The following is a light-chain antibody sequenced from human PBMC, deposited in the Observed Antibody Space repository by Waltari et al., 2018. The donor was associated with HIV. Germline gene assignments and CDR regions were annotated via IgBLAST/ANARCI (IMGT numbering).Light chain of an antibody. CDR2: EVI. CDR3: SSYAGNNNYV. J-gene: IGLJ1*01. CDR1: SRDIGTYTY. Sequence: QPALTQPPSASGSPGQSVTISCTGTSRDIGTYTYVYWYQQHPGRAPNLLIYEVIKRPSGVPDRFSGSKSANTASLTVSGLQVADEADYYCSSYAGNNNYVFGTGTRVTVL. V-gene: IGLV2-8*01.